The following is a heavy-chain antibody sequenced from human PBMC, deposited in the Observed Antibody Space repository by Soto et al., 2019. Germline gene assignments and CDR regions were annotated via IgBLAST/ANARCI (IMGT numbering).Heavy chain of an antibody. Sequence: QLQLQESGPGLVKPSETLSLTCTVSGGSISSSSYYWGWIRQPPGKGLEWIGSIYYSGSTYYNPSLKSRVTISVDTSKNQFSLKLSSVTAADTAVYYCARPASIGSRYYFDYWGQGTLVTVSS. V-gene: IGHV4-39*01. CDR2: IYYSGST. CDR1: GGSISSSSYY. J-gene: IGHJ4*02. CDR3: ARPASIGSRYYFDY. D-gene: IGHD1-26*01.